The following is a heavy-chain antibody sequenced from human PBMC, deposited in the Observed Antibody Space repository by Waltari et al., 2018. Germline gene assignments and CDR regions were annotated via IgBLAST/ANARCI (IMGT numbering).Heavy chain of an antibody. V-gene: IGHV3-33*01. Sequence: QVQLVESGGGVVQPGRSLRLSCAASGFTFSSYGMHWVRQAPGKGLEWVAVIWYDGSNKYYADSVKGRFTISRDNSKNTLYLQMNSLRAEDTAVYYCALDYDSSGYYGIPNFYFDYWGQGTLVTVSS. J-gene: IGHJ4*02. CDR3: ALDYDSSGYYGIPNFYFDY. CDR2: IWYDGSNK. CDR1: GFTFSSYG. D-gene: IGHD3-22*01.